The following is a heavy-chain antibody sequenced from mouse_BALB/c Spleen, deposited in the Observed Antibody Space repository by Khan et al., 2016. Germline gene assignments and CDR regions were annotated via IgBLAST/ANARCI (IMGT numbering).Heavy chain of an antibody. CDR1: GYSITSDYA. J-gene: IGHJ2*01. CDR2: ISYSGST. Sequence: VQLKESGPGLVKPSQSLSLTCTVTGYSITSDYAWNWIRQFPGNKLEWMGYISYSGSTSYNPSLKSRISITRDTSKNQFFLQLNSVTTEDTATYYCARYYVYYFDYWGQGTTLTVSS. D-gene: IGHD1-1*02. CDR3: ARYYVYYFDY. V-gene: IGHV3-2*02.